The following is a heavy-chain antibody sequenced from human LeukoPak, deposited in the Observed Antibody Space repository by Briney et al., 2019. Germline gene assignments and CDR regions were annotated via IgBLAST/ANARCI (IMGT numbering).Heavy chain of an antibody. V-gene: IGHV3-69-1*02. CDR1: GFTFSDYE. CDR2: ISSSDTI. D-gene: IGHD1-7*01. CDR3: ARVALYYKRNYGTDY. J-gene: IGHJ4*02. Sequence: GGSLRLSCTASGFTFSDYEMNWVRQAPGKGLEWVSYISSSDTIYYADSVKGRFTISRDNAKNSLYLQMNSLRPEDTGVYYCARVALYYKRNYGTDYWGQGTLVTVSS.